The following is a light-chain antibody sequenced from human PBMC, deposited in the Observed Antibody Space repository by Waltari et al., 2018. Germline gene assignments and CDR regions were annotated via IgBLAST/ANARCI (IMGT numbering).Light chain of an antibody. Sequence: EIVLTQPPGTLSLSPGERATLACRASQSVSGFLAWYQQKPGQAPRLLSYHASNRATGIPDRFSGSGSGTDFSLTISRLEPEDFAVYYCQNHEKLPATFGQGTKVEI. J-gene: IGKJ1*01. CDR1: QSVSGF. CDR3: QNHEKLPAT. CDR2: HAS. V-gene: IGKV3-20*01.